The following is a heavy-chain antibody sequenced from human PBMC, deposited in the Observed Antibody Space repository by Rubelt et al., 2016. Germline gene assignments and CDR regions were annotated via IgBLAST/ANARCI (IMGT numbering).Heavy chain of an antibody. J-gene: IGHJ4*02. CDR3: ARDVGGNSVLYYFDY. D-gene: IGHD4-23*01. V-gene: IGHV1-2*02. CDR2: INPNSGGT. Sequence: QVQLVQSGAEVKKPGASVKVSCKASGYTFTGYYMHWVRQAPGQGLEWMGWINPNSGGTNYAQKFQGRVTRTRDTSISTAYMELSRLRSDDTAVYYCARDVGGNSVLYYFDYWGQGTLVTVSS. CDR1: GYTFTGYY.